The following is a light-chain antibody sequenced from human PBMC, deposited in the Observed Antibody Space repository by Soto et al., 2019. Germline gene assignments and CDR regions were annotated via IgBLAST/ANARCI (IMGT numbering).Light chain of an antibody. CDR2: GAS. J-gene: IGKJ3*01. CDR1: QSVGSNY. Sequence: ELVLTQSPGTLPLSPGEGATLSCRASQSVGSNYLAWYQQKPGQAPRLLIYGASTRATGIPDRCSGSGSGTYFALTISRLEPEDFAVYYWHQYGSSPFAFGPGTIVDIK. V-gene: IGKV3-20*01. CDR3: HQYGSSPFA.